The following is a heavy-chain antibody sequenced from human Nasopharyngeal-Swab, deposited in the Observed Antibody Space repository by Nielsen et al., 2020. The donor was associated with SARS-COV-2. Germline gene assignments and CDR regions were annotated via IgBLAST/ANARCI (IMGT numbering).Heavy chain of an antibody. CDR1: GGSFSGYY. D-gene: IGHD3-9*01. J-gene: IGHJ6*02. CDR3: AGGGRYFDWFQPPLGYYGMDV. Sequence: SETLSLTCAVYGGSFSGYYWSWIRQPPGKGLEWIGEINHSGSTNYNPSLKSRVTISVDTSKNQFSLKLSSVTAADTAVYYCAGGGRYFDWFQPPLGYYGMDVWGQGTTVTVSS. CDR2: INHSGST. V-gene: IGHV4-34*01.